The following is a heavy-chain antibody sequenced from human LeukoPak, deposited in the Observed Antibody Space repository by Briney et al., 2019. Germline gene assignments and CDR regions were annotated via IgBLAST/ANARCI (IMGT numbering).Heavy chain of an antibody. Sequence: GGSLRLSCAASGFTFSSYAMSWVRQAPGKGLEWVSAISGSGGSTYYADSVKGRFTISRDNSKNTLYLQMDSLRAEDTAVYYCANWIGSSSRDYWGQGTLVTVSS. V-gene: IGHV3-23*01. J-gene: IGHJ4*02. CDR2: ISGSGGST. CDR3: ANWIGSSSRDY. CDR1: GFTFSSYA. D-gene: IGHD6-6*01.